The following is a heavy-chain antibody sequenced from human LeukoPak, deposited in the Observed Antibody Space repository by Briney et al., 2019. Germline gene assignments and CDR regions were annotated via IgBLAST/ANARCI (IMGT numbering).Heavy chain of an antibody. V-gene: IGHV3-21*01. D-gene: IGHD3-10*01. CDR1: GFTFSSYS. CDR3: ARGYEYYGSGSYSDY. J-gene: IGHJ4*02. Sequence: GGSLRLSCAASGFTFSSYSMNWVRQAPGKGLEWVSSISSSSSYIYYADSVKGRFTISRDNAKNSLYLQMNSLGAEDTAVYYCARGYEYYGSGSYSDYWGQGTLVTVSS. CDR2: ISSSSSYI.